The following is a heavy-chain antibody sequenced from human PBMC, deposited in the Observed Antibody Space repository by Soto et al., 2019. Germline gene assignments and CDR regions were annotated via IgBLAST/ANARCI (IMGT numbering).Heavy chain of an antibody. CDR3: ARDPRPTYSSGLYRY. V-gene: IGHV1-3*01. Sequence: QVQLVQSGAEVKKPGASVKVSCKASGYTFTSYAMHWVRQAPGQRLEWMGWINAGNGNTKYSQKFQGRVTITRDTSARTAYMELSSLRSEDTAVYYCARDPRPTYSSGLYRYWGQGTLVTVSS. CDR2: INAGNGNT. D-gene: IGHD6-19*01. CDR1: GYTFTSYA. J-gene: IGHJ4*02.